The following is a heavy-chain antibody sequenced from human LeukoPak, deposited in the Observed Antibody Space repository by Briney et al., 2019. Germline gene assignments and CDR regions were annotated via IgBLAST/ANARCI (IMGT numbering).Heavy chain of an antibody. CDR2: VNPNTGGT. J-gene: IGHJ6*03. Sequence: GASVKVSCKASGYTFSDYAIHWVRQAPGQGLEWMGWVNPNTGGTSYAQKFQGRVTMTRDTSISTAYMQLNRLTSDDTAVYYCARVPGSYYYYYMDVWGKGTTVTISS. CDR3: ARVPGSYYYYYMDV. V-gene: IGHV1-2*02. D-gene: IGHD1-26*01. CDR1: GYTFSDYA.